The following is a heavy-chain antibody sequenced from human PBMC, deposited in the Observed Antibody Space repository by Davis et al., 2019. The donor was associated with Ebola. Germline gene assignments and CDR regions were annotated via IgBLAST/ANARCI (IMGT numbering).Heavy chain of an antibody. V-gene: IGHV1-8*01. D-gene: IGHD4-11*01. CDR3: ARVKGFTGHYYYYGMDV. J-gene: IGHJ6*02. CDR1: GYTFTSYD. CDR2: MNPNSGNT. Sequence: AASVKVSCKASGYTFTSYDINWVRQATGQGLEWMGWMNPNSGNTGYAQKFQGRVTMTRNTSISTAYMELSRLRSDDTAVYYCARVKGFTGHYYYYGMDVWGQGTTVTVSS.